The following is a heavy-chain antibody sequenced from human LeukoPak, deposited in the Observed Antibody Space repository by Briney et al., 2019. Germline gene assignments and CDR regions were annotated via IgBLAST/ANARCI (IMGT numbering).Heavy chain of an antibody. Sequence: QPGGSLRLSCAASGFTFSSYEMNWLRQAPGKGLEWVSYISSSGSSIYYADSVKGRFTISRDNAKNSLYLQMNSLRAEDTAVYYCAREGAFGDRDYWGQGTLVTVSS. CDR2: ISSSGSSI. D-gene: IGHD4-17*01. CDR3: AREGAFGDRDY. V-gene: IGHV3-48*03. CDR1: GFTFSSYE. J-gene: IGHJ4*02.